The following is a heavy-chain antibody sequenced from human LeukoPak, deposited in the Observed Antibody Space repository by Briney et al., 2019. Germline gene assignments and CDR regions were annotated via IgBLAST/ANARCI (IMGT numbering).Heavy chain of an antibody. CDR2: ISWNSGSI. J-gene: IGHJ3*02. CDR3: AKDIRPAQWLGAFDI. D-gene: IGHD6-19*01. V-gene: IGHV3-9*03. Sequence: GRSLRLSCAASGFTFDDYAMHWVRQAPGKGLEWVSGISWNSGSIGYADSVKGRFTISRDNAKNSLYLQMNSLRAEDMALYYCAKDIRPAQWLGAFDIWGQGTMVTVSS. CDR1: GFTFDDYA.